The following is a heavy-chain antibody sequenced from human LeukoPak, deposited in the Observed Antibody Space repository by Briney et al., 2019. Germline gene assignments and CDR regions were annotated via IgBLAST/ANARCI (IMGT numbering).Heavy chain of an antibody. V-gene: IGHV3-7*01. D-gene: IGHD6-6*01. CDR2: MNEGGTEI. J-gene: IGHJ3*01. CDR3: ARGVYAFDV. Sequence: LTGGSLRLSCAASGFTFSGYWMTWARQAPGTGLEWVTYMNEGGTEIYYLDSVKGRFSISRDNGKNSLYLQMNSLRVEDTAVYYCARGVYAFDVWGQGTMVTVSP. CDR1: GFTFSGYW.